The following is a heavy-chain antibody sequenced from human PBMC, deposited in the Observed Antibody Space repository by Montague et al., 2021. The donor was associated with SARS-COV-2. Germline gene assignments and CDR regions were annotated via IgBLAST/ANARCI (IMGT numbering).Heavy chain of an antibody. CDR1: GFSVSSSY. V-gene: IGHV3-53*01. D-gene: IGHD3-22*01. CDR3: AREKPEYYDGPGVFDI. J-gene: IGHJ3*02. Sequence: ETLSLTCTVSGFSVSSSYMNWVRQAPGKGLEWVSVIYSGENKXXADSXXXRXTISRDSSTNTLFLQMYSLRAEDTAVYYCAREKPEYYDGPGVFDIWGQGTMVTVSS. CDR2: IYSGENK.